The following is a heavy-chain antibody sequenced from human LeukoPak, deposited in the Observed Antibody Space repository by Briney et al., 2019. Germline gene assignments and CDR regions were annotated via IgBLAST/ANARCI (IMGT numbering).Heavy chain of an antibody. J-gene: IGHJ3*02. Sequence: LSLTCAVYGGSFSGYYMSWIRQAPGKGLEWVSYISSSGSTIYYADSVKGRFTISRDNAKNSLYLQMNSLRAEDTAVYYCARGRYYGSGSYYLHAFDIWGQGTMVTVSS. D-gene: IGHD3-10*01. CDR2: ISSSGSTI. CDR1: GGSFSGYY. CDR3: ARGRYYGSGSYYLHAFDI. V-gene: IGHV3-11*01.